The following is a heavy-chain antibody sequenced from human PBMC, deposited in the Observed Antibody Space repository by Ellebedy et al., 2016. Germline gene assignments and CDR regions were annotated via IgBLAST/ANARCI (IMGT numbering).Heavy chain of an antibody. CDR3: ARGGGPELGY. J-gene: IGHJ4*02. CDR2: VSGSGGSI. V-gene: IGHV3-23*01. D-gene: IGHD3-16*01. Sequence: GESLKISXAASGFTFSSHAMNWVRQAPGKGLEWVSGVSGSGGSIYYADSVKGRFTISRDNAKNSLYLQMNSLRAEDTAVYYCARGGGPELGYWGQGTLVTVSS. CDR1: GFTFSSHA.